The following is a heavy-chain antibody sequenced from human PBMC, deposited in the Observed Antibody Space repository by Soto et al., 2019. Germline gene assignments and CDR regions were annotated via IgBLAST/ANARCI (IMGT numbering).Heavy chain of an antibody. CDR1: GFTVSSNY. D-gene: IGHD3-16*01. Sequence: EVQLVESGGGLIQPGGSLRLSCAASGFTVSSNYMSWVRQAPGKGLEWVSVIYSGGSTYYADSVKGRFTISRDNSKNTLYLQMNSLRAEDTAVYYCARIITLWGYYFDHWGQGTLVTVSS. J-gene: IGHJ4*02. CDR2: IYSGGST. V-gene: IGHV3-53*01. CDR3: ARIITLWGYYFDH.